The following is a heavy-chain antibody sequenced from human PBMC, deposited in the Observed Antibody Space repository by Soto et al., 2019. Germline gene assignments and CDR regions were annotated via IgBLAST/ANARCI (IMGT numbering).Heavy chain of an antibody. CDR2: MNPNSGNT. J-gene: IGHJ4*02. CDR3: ARTLYGDNVDY. CDR1: GYTFTSYD. Sequence: QEQLVQSGAEVKKPGASVKVSCKASGYTFTSYDINSARQATGHGRERMGWMNPNSGNTGYAQKLQGRVTMTRNTSISTAYMELSSLRSEDTAVYYCARTLYGDNVDYWGQGTLVTVSS. V-gene: IGHV1-8*01. D-gene: IGHD4-17*01.